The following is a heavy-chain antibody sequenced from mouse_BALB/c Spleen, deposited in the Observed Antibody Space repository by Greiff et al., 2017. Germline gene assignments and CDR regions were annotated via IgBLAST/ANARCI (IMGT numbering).Heavy chain of an antibody. V-gene: IGHV5-17*02. D-gene: IGHD1-1*01. CDR2: ISSGSSTI. CDR1: GFTFSSFG. J-gene: IGHJ2*01. Sequence: EVQGVESGGGLVQPGGSRKLSCAASGFTFSSFGMHWVRQAPEKGLEWVAYISSGSSTIYYADTVKGRFTISRDNPKNTLFLQMTSLRSEDTAMYYCARSGTTGEGYFDYWGQGTTLTVSS. CDR3: ARSGTTGEGYFDY.